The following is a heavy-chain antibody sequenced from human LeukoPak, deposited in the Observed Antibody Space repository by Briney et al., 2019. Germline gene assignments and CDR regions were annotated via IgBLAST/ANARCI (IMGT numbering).Heavy chain of an antibody. CDR3: AKDGGTYCSSTSCYKGP. J-gene: IGHJ5*02. CDR2: ISGSGGST. V-gene: IGHV3-23*01. Sequence: GGSLRLSCAASGFTFSSYWMSWVRQAPGKGLEWVSAISGSGGSTYYADSVKGRFTISRDNSKDTLYLQMNSLRAEDTAVYYCAKDGGTYCSSTSCYKGPWGQGTLVTVSS. D-gene: IGHD2-2*02. CDR1: GFTFSSYW.